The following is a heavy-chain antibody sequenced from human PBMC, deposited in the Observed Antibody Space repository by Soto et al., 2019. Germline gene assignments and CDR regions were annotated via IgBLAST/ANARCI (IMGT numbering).Heavy chain of an antibody. D-gene: IGHD3-3*01. CDR3: ARGVGDYDFWSGYYTY. V-gene: IGHV1-69*01. J-gene: IGHJ4*02. CDR2: IIPIFGTA. CDR1: GGTFSSYA. Sequence: QVQLVQSGAEVKKPGSSVKVSCKASGGTFSSYAISWVRQAPGQGLEWMGGIIPIFGTANYAQKFQGRVTITADESTSTAYMELSSLISEETAVYYCARGVGDYDFWSGYYTYWGQGTLVTVSS.